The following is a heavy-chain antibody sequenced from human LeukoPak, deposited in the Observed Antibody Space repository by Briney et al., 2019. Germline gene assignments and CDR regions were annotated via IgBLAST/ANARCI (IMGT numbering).Heavy chain of an antibody. Sequence: PSETLSLTCTVSGGSINSSSYYWGWIRQPPGKGLEWIGSIFYSGNTYDNPSLKSRVTISVDTSKNQFSLKLSSVTAADTAVYYCARSSESYDSSGYYSYYFDYWGQGTLVTVSS. CDR2: IFYSGNT. CDR1: GGSINSSSYY. J-gene: IGHJ4*02. CDR3: ARSSESYDSSGYYSYYFDY. V-gene: IGHV4-39*07. D-gene: IGHD3-22*01.